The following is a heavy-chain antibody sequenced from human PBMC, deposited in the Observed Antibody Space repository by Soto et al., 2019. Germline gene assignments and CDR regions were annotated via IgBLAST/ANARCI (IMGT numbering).Heavy chain of an antibody. CDR3: AKTGAESWVVTEYYFDY. CDR1: GFTFSSYG. J-gene: IGHJ4*02. Sequence: PGGSLRLSCAASGFTFSSYGMHWVRQAPGKGLEWVAVISYDGSNKYYADSVKGRFTISRDNSKNTLYLQMNSLRAEDTAVYYCAKTGAESWVVTEYYFDYWGQGTLVTVSS. CDR2: ISYDGSNK. D-gene: IGHD2-21*02. V-gene: IGHV3-30*18.